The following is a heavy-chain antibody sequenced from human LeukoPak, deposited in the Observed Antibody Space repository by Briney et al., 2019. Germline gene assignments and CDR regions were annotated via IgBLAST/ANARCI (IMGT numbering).Heavy chain of an antibody. Sequence: ASVKVSCKASGYTFTSYGISWVRQAPGQGLKWMGWISAYNGNTNYAQKLQGRVTMTTDTSTSTAYMELRSLRSDDTAVYYCARDREITMIVVVNNDAFDIWGQGTMVTVSS. V-gene: IGHV1-18*01. D-gene: IGHD3-22*01. CDR1: GYTFTSYG. J-gene: IGHJ3*02. CDR3: ARDREITMIVVVNNDAFDI. CDR2: ISAYNGNT.